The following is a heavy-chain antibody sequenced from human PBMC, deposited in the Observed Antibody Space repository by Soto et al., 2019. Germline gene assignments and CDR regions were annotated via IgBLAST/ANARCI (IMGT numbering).Heavy chain of an antibody. CDR1: GFTFSSYS. CDR2: TRNKANSYTT. CDR3: ARDLVGEEDVFDI. V-gene: IGHV3-72*01. J-gene: IGHJ3*02. D-gene: IGHD2-15*01. Sequence: PGGSLRLSCAASGFTFSSYSMNWVRQAPGKGLEWVGRTRNKANSYTTEYAASVKGRFTISRDDSKNSLYLQMNSLKTEDTAMYYCARDLVGEEDVFDIRGQGTSVTVSS.